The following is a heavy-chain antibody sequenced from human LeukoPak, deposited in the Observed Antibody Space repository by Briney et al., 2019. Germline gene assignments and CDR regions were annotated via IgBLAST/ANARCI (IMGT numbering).Heavy chain of an antibody. J-gene: IGHJ4*02. D-gene: IGHD5-18*01. CDR3: ASEDSRFDY. V-gene: IGHV3-23*01. Sequence: PGGSLRLSCAASGFTFTTYGMSWVRQAPGKGLEWVSVISGSGDAAYYADSVKGRFTISRDNSKNTVSLQMNSLRAEDTATYYYASEDSRFDYWGQGTLVTVSS. CDR1: GFTFTTYG. CDR2: ISGSGDAA.